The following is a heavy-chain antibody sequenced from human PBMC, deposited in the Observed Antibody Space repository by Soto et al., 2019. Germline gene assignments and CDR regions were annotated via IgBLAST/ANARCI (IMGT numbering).Heavy chain of an antibody. CDR2: INTYNGNT. CDR3: AMVDVYVTPSPQDV. CDR1: GYTFTRSG. Sequence: QVQLVQSGAEVKNPGASVKVSCKASGYTFTRSGIGWARQNTGQGLEWMGWINTYNGNTNYAQNVQGRVTLTTDTSTSTAYMELRSLRSNDTAIYYCAMVDVYVTPSPQDVWGQGTTVIVSS. V-gene: IGHV1-18*01. D-gene: IGHD3-16*01. J-gene: IGHJ6*02.